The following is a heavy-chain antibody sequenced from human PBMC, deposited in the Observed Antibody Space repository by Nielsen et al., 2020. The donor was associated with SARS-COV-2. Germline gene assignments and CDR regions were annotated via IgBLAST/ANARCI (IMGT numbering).Heavy chain of an antibody. V-gene: IGHV3-23*01. D-gene: IGHD3-10*01. CDR2: ISTSGSGT. Sequence: GESLKISCAASGFTFSDYAMSWVRQAPGKGPEWVSSISTSGSGTYYAESVKGRFTISRDNSKNTLYLEMNSLRVEDTALYYCAKGNSRLLWFGELALYYYYYGMDVWGQGTTVTVSS. CDR1: GFTFSDYA. J-gene: IGHJ6*02. CDR3: AKGNSRLLWFGELALYYYYYGMDV.